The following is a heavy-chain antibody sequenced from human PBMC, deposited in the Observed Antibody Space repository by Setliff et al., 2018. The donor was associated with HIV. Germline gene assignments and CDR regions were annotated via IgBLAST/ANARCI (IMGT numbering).Heavy chain of an antibody. V-gene: IGHV2-5*01. CDR2: IYWNNNK. Sequence: KSGPTLVNPTQTLTLTCTFSGLSLSTSGVGVGWIRQSPGKALEWLAFIYWNNNKHYSTSLKSRLTVTKDTSKNRVVFTMTNVDPVDTATYYCAYSGRQLRGPYFDFWGQGTPVTVSS. CDR1: GLSLSTSGVG. CDR3: AYSGRQLRGPYFDF. J-gene: IGHJ4*02. D-gene: IGHD1-1*01.